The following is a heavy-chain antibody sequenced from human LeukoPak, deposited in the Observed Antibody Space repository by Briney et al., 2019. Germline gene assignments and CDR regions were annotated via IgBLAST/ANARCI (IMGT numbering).Heavy chain of an antibody. CDR3: AELGITMIGGV. V-gene: IGHV3-21*01. CDR2: ISSSSSYI. D-gene: IGHD3-10*02. Sequence: GGSLRLSCAASGFTFSSYSMNWVRQAPGKGLEWVSSISSSSSYIYYADSVKGRFTISRDTSKNTLYLQMNSLRAEDTAVYYCAELGITMIGGVWGKGTTVTISS. CDR1: GFTFSSYS. J-gene: IGHJ6*04.